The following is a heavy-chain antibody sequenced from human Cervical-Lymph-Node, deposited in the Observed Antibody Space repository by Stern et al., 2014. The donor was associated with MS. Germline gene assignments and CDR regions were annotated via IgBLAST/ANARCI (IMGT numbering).Heavy chain of an antibody. Sequence: VQLVESGGGVVQPGKSLRLSCAASGFTFSSNGLHWVRQAPGKGLEWVAIISYDGSNKYYADSVRGRFTISRDNSNNTVYLQMNGLRAEDTAVYYCAKDRSWDSSGYYDYYYYYGMDVWGQGTTVTVSS. CDR3: AKDRSWDSSGYYDYYYYYGMDV. V-gene: IGHV3-30*18. CDR1: GFTFSSNG. D-gene: IGHD3-22*01. J-gene: IGHJ6*02. CDR2: ISYDGSNK.